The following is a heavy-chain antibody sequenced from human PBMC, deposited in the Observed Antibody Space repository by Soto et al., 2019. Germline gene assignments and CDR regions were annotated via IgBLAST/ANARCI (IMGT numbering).Heavy chain of an antibody. CDR2: INHSGST. J-gene: IGHJ6*03. CDR1: GGSFSGYY. V-gene: IGHV4-34*01. D-gene: IGHD3-3*01. CDR3: ARGRRYDFWSGYSYDTKNYYYYYMDV. Sequence: QVQLQQWGAGLLKPSETLSLTCAVYGGSFSGYYWSWIRQPPGKGLEWIGEINHSGSTNYNPSLKSRFTISVDTSKNQFSLKLSSVTAADTAVYYCARGRRYDFWSGYSYDTKNYYYYYMDVWGKGTTVTVSS.